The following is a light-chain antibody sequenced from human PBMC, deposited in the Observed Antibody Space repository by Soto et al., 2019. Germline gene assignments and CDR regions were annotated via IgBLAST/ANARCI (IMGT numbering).Light chain of an antibody. CDR3: AAWDDSLNAPGVV. V-gene: IGLV1-44*01. Sequence: QSLLTHPPSSSGTPGQRVTISCSGSSSKIGSNTVNWYQQLPGTAPKLLIYSNNQRPSGVPDRFSGSKSGTSASLAISGLQSEDEADYYCAAWDDSLNAPGVVFGGGTKVTVL. CDR2: SNN. J-gene: IGLJ2*01. CDR1: SSKIGSNT.